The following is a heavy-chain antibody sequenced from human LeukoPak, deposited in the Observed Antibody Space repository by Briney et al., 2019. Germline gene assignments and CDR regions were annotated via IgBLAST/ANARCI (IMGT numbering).Heavy chain of an antibody. CDR1: GGSISSYY. J-gene: IGHJ3*02. Sequence: PSETLSLTCTVSGGSISSYYWSWIRQPPGKGLEWIGYTYYSGSTNYNPSLKSRVTISVDTSKNQFSLKLSSVTAADTAVYYCARARYCYDSRSAFDIWGQGTMVTVSS. V-gene: IGHV4-59*01. D-gene: IGHD3-22*01. CDR3: ARARYCYDSRSAFDI. CDR2: TYYSGST.